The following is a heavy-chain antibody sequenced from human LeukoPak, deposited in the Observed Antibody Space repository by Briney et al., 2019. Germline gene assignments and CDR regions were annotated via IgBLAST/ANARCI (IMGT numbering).Heavy chain of an antibody. J-gene: IGHJ4*02. V-gene: IGHV4-4*07. CDR1: GGSISSYY. CDR3: ARDTPTIVATDVFDY. D-gene: IGHD5-12*01. CDR2: IYTSGST. Sequence: SETLSLTCTVSGGSISSYYWSWIRQPAGKGLEWIGRIYTSGSTNYNPSLKSRVTMSVDTSKNQFSLKLSSVTAADTAVYYCARDTPTIVATDVFDYWGQGTLVTVSS.